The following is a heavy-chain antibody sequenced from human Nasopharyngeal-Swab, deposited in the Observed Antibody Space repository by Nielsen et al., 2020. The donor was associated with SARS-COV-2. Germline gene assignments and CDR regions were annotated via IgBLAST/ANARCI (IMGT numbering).Heavy chain of an antibody. J-gene: IGHJ4*02. Sequence: WIRQPPGEGLEWVSVIYSGGSTYYADSVKGRFTISGDNSKNTLYLQMNSLRAEDTAVYYCAKSWTYYFDYWGQGTLVTVSS. V-gene: IGHV3-53*01. CDR3: AKSWTYYFDY. CDR2: IYSGGST. D-gene: IGHD3/OR15-3a*01.